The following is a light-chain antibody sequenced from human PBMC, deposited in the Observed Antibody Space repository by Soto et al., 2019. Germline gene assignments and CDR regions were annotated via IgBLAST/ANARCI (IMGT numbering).Light chain of an antibody. CDR3: QQYTGPPTT. CDR2: GAS. Sequence: EIILTQSPDTLSLSPGGRATLSCRASQTVSSNYLAWCQQRPGQAPRLLIYGASTRAAGIPDRFSGSGSGTDFNLTITRLETEDSAVYFCQQYTGPPTTFGQGTRLEIK. V-gene: IGKV3-20*01. CDR1: QTVSSNY. J-gene: IGKJ5*01.